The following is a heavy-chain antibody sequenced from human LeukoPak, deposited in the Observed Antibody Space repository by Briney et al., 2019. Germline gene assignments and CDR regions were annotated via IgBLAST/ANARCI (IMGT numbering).Heavy chain of an antibody. CDR2: ISAYNGNT. Sequence: ASVKVSCKASGYTFTSYGISWVRQAPGQGLEWMGWISAYNGNTNYAQKLQGRVTMTTDTSTSTAYMELRSLRSDDTAVYYCARSTNSYSYYGIYYFDYWGQGTLVTVSS. V-gene: IGHV1-18*01. D-gene: IGHD3-10*01. CDR3: ARSTNSYSYYGIYYFDY. J-gene: IGHJ4*02. CDR1: GYTFTSYG.